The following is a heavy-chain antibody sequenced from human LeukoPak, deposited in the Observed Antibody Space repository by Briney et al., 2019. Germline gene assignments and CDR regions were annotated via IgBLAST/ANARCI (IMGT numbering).Heavy chain of an antibody. CDR2: IKHSGSN. CDR3: ARGRERWLQSGKLAH. CDR1: AGSFSGYY. Sequence: SETLSLTWAVYAGSFSGYYWSWIRQPPGKGLEWIGEIKHSGSNNYNTSLKRRVTISVETCKNQLSLKRSSVAAADTAVYYCARGRERWLQSGKLAHWGQGTRVTVSS. D-gene: IGHD5-12*01. J-gene: IGHJ4*02. V-gene: IGHV4-34*01.